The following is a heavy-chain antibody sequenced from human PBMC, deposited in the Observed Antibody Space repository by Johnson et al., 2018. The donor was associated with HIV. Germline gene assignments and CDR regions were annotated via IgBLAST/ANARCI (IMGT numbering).Heavy chain of an antibody. CDR2: INWNGGST. D-gene: IGHD6-19*01. J-gene: IGHJ3*02. Sequence: VQLVESGGGLVKPGGSLRLSCAASGFTFSDYDMSWIRQAPGKGLEWVSDINWNGGSTGYADSVKGRFTISRDNSKNTLYLQMNSLRAEDTALYYCARSGAGAAFDIWGQGTMVTVSS. CDR3: ARSGAGAAFDI. CDR1: GFTFSDYD. V-gene: IGHV3-20*04.